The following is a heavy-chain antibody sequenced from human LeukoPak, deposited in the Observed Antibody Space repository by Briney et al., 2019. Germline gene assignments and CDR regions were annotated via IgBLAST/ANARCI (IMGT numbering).Heavy chain of an antibody. D-gene: IGHD6-19*01. J-gene: IGHJ4*02. CDR1: GFTFSSYS. CDR2: IRYDGSNK. CDR3: AKRGYSSGWYYFDY. V-gene: IGHV3-30*02. Sequence: GGSLRLPCAASGFTFSSYSMNWVRQAPGKGLEWVAFIRYDGSNKYYADSVKGRFTISRDNSKNTLYLQMNSLRAEDTAVYYCAKRGYSSGWYYFDYWGQGTLVTVSS.